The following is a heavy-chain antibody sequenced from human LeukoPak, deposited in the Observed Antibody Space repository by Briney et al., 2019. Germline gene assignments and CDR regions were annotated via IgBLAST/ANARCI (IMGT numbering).Heavy chain of an antibody. Sequence: GGSLRLSCVASGFTFNDSAIHWVRRASGKGLQWVGRIRSKANNYATTYAASVEGRFTFSRDDSKNTAYLQMTSLKVEDTALYYCTRHTTGSPEFDPWGQGTLVTVAS. CDR2: IRSKANNYAT. D-gene: IGHD1-26*01. J-gene: IGHJ5*02. V-gene: IGHV3-73*01. CDR3: TRHTTGSPEFDP. CDR1: GFTFNDSA.